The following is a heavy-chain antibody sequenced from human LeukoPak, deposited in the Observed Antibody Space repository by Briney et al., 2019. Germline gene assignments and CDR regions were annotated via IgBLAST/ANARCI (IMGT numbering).Heavy chain of an antibody. Sequence: PSETLSLTCTVSGGSFSSSVWSWIRQPPGKGLDWIGYIYYSGITSYNPSLKSRVTISVDTSENQFSLRLSSVTAADTAFYYCARIGANYTSSFYKDVWGKGTTVTVSS. CDR2: IYYSGIT. D-gene: IGHD6-6*01. CDR1: GGSFSSSV. V-gene: IGHV4-59*01. J-gene: IGHJ6*03. CDR3: ARIGANYTSSFYKDV.